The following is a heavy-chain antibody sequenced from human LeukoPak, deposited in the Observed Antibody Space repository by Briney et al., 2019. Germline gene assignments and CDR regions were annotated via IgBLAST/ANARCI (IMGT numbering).Heavy chain of an antibody. J-gene: IGHJ3*02. D-gene: IGHD3-3*01. CDR1: GGSISSYY. V-gene: IGHV4-59*08. CDR3: ARTYSEHAFDI. Sequence: SETLSLTCTVSGGSISSYYWSWIRQPPGKGLEWIGYIYYSGSTNYNPSLKSRVTISVDTSKNQFSLKLSSVTAADAAVYYCARTYSEHAFDIWGQGTMVTVSS. CDR2: IYYSGST.